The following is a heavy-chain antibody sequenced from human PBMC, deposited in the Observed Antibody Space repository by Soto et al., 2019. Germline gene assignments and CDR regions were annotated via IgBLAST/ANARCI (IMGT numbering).Heavy chain of an antibody. CDR1: GGSFSGYS. V-gene: IGHV4-34*01. CDR3: ARDRTDYGDYGMPSYYYYYYGMDV. D-gene: IGHD4-17*01. J-gene: IGHJ6*02. CDR2: INHSGMT. Sequence: SETLSLTCAVYGGSFSGYSWSWIRHPPGKGLEWIGDINHSGMTHYNPSLESRVSMSVDSSKNQFSLKLNSVTAADTAVYYCARDRTDYGDYGMPSYYYYYYGMDVWGQGTTVTVSS.